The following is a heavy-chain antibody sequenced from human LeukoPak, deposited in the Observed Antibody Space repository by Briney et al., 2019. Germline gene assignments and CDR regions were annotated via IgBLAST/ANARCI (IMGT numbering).Heavy chain of an antibody. CDR1: GGSISSYY. D-gene: IGHD6-13*01. CDR3: ARNQAAEWFDP. V-gene: IGHV4-59*01. Sequence: SETLSLTCTVSGGSISSYYWSWIRQPPGKGLEWIGYIYYSGSTNYNPSLKSRVTISVDTSKNQFSLKLSSVTAADTAVYYCARNQAAEWFDPWGQGTLVTVSS. J-gene: IGHJ5*02. CDR2: IYYSGST.